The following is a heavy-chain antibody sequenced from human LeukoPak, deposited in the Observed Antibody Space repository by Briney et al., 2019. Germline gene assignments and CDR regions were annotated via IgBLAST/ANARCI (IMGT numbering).Heavy chain of an antibody. D-gene: IGHD3-10*01. J-gene: IGHJ6*03. V-gene: IGHV3-23*01. Sequence: GGSLRLSCAASGFTFSNYGMGWVRQAPGKGLEWVSAISGGGDTTYYADSVKGRFTISRDNSKNTLYLQMNSLRAEDTALYYCAGGRFGEAYYYYYYMDVWGKGTTVTVSS. CDR2: ISGGGDTT. CDR1: GFTFSNYG. CDR3: AGGRFGEAYYYYYYMDV.